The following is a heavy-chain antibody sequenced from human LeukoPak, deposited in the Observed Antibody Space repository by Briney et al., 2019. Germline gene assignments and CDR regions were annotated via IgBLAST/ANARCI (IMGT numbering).Heavy chain of an antibody. CDR3: AGGAIFGVTTRGYGMVV. CDR1: GYPFTTYD. CDR2: TNPNSGGT. J-gene: IGHJ6*01. D-gene: IGHD3-3*01. Sequence: ASVKVSCKASGYPFTTYDINWVRQAPGQGLEWVAWTNPNSGGTVYAQRFQGRVTLARDTSIGTAYMELNSLRSEDTAVYYCAGGAIFGVTTRGYGMVVWGQESTVTVSS. V-gene: IGHV1-8*01.